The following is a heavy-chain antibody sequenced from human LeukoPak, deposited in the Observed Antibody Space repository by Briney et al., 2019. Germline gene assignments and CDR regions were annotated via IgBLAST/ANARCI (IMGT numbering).Heavy chain of an antibody. D-gene: IGHD1-26*01. CDR3: ARVRGSYNYYFDY. V-gene: IGHV1-46*01. CDR1: GYTFTSYG. Sequence: ASVKVSCKASGYTFTSYGISWVRQAPGQGLEWMGIINPSGGSTSYAQKFQGRVTMTRDTSTSTVYMELSSLRSEDTAVYYCARVRGSYNYYFDYWGQGTLVTVSS. J-gene: IGHJ4*02. CDR2: INPSGGST.